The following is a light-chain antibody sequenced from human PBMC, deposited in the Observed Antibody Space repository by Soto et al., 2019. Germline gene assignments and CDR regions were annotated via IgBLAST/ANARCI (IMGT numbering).Light chain of an antibody. V-gene: IGKV1-33*01. CDR2: DAS. CDR1: QTISSW. CDR3: QHFGNSWT. Sequence: DIQMTQSPATLSWSVGDRVTITCRASQTISSWLAWYQQEPGKAPKLLIFDASNLETGVPSRFSGSGSGTHFTFTITSLQPEDIATYYCQHFGNSWTFGLGTKVDIK. J-gene: IGKJ1*01.